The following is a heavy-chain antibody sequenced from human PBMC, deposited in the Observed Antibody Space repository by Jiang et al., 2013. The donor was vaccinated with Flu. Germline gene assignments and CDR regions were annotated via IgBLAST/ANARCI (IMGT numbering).Heavy chain of an antibody. CDR3: AKSNPLGDY. J-gene: IGHJ4*02. V-gene: IGHV3-30*18. Sequence: TFSSYGMLWVRQVPGKGLEWVALISSDGGNKYYADSVKGRFTISRDNSKNTLYLQMNSLRAEDTAVYYCAKSNPLGDYWGQGTLVTVSS. CDR1: TFSSYG. CDR2: ISSDGGNK. D-gene: IGHD3-16*01.